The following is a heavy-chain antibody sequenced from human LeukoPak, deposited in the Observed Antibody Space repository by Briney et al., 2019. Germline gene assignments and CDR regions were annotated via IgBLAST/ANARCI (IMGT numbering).Heavy chain of an antibody. CDR1: GFTFKSFD. D-gene: IGHD3-9*01. V-gene: IGHV3-21*05. CDR2: ISKRSGHI. Sequence: WGSLRLSCAASGFTFKSFDMGWVRQAPGRGLEWVSYISKRSGHIYHTDSVEGRFTTSRDNAHDSVYLQMNNLRVEDTAIYFCARFDGGFDSWGQGTLVTVSS. J-gene: IGHJ4*02. CDR3: ARFDGGFDS.